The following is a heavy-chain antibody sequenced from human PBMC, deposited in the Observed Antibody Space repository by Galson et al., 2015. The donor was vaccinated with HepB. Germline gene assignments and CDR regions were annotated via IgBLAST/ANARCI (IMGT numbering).Heavy chain of an antibody. J-gene: IGHJ5*02. CDR3: ARPTYGSGSYYAYNWFDP. Sequence: QSGAEVKKPGESLRISCKGSGYSFTSYWISWVRQMPGKGLEWMGRIDPSDSYTNYSPSFQGHVTISADKSISTAYLQWSSLKASDTAMYYCARPTYGSGSYYAYNWFDPWGQGTLVTVSS. CDR2: IDPSDSYT. V-gene: IGHV5-10-1*01. CDR1: GYSFTSYW. D-gene: IGHD3-10*01.